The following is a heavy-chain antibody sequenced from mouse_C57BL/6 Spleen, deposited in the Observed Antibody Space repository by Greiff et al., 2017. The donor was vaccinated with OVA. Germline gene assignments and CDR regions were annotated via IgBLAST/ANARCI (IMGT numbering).Heavy chain of an antibody. CDR1: GFTFSDYG. CDR2: ISSGSSTI. J-gene: IGHJ1*03. CDR3: ARGGTTVVAPYWYFDV. D-gene: IGHD1-1*01. Sequence: EVKLMESGGGLVKPGGSLKLSCAASGFTFSDYGMHWVRQAPEKGLEWVAYISSGSSTIYSADPGKGRFTISRANAKNTLFLQRNSLRSEDTAMYYCARGGTTVVAPYWYFDVWGTGTTVTVSS. V-gene: IGHV5-17*01.